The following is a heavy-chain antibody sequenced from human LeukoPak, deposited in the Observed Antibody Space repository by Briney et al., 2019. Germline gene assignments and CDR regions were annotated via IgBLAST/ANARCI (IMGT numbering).Heavy chain of an antibody. Sequence: GGSLRLSCAASGFTFSTYAMSWVRQIPGKGLEWVSAISGSDDGTYYADSVKGRFTISRDNSRNTLYLQMNSLRAEDTAVYYCARVRDTSMVYDALDIWGQGTMVTVSS. CDR1: GFTFSTYA. V-gene: IGHV3-23*01. D-gene: IGHD5-18*01. CDR2: ISGSDDGT. CDR3: ARVRDTSMVYDALDI. J-gene: IGHJ3*02.